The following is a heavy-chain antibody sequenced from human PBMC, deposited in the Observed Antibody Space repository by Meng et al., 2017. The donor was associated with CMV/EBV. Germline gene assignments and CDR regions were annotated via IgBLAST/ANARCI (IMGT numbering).Heavy chain of an antibody. CDR2: IYWNDDK. CDR3: AHRRGVSWSGRAPDAFDI. Sequence: SGPTLVKPTQTLTLTCTFSGFSLSTSGVGVVWIRQPPGKALEWLALIYWNDDKRYSPYLKSRLTITKDTSKNQVILTMTNMDPVDTATYYCAHRRGVSWSGRAPDAFDIWGQGTMVTVSS. D-gene: IGHD3-3*01. J-gene: IGHJ3*02. CDR1: GFSLSTSGVG. V-gene: IGHV2-5*01.